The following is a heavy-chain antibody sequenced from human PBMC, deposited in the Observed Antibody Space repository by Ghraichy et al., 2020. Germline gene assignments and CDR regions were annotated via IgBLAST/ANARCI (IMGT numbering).Heavy chain of an antibody. J-gene: IGHJ4*02. CDR3: ARGSGIQLWLQHYDY. Sequence: GGSLRLSCAASGFTFSDYTIHWVRQAPGKGLEWVAVISYDGSDKYYADSVKGRFTISRDNPKNTLYLQMNSLRPEDTAVYNCARGSGIQLWLQHYDYWGQGTLVTVSS. V-gene: IGHV3-30-3*01. CDR2: ISYDGSDK. CDR1: GFTFSDYT. D-gene: IGHD5-18*01.